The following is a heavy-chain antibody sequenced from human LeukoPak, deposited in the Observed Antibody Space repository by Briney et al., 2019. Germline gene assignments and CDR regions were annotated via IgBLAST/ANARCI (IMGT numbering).Heavy chain of an antibody. V-gene: IGHV3-23*01. CDR3: AKDLGPYYYDSSGYGGGAFDI. CDR1: GFNFNSYS. CDR2: ISGSGGST. J-gene: IGHJ3*02. D-gene: IGHD3-22*01. Sequence: GGSLRLSCVASGFNFNSYSMNWVRQAPGKGLEWVSAISGSGGSTYYADSVKGRFTISRDNSKNTLYLQMNSLRAEDTAVYYCAKDLGPYYYDSSGYGGGAFDIWGQGTMVTVSS.